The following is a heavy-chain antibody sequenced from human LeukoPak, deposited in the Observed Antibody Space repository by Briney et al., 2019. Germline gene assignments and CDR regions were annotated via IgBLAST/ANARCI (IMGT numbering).Heavy chain of an antibody. CDR3: ATDKSYFDSRSHQGFDY. Sequence: PGESLRLSCAASGFTSSSYSMTWVRQAPGKGIEWVAVITHDGGNRYYADSVKGRFTISRDNSKSTLYLQMSSLRAEDTAVYYCATDKSYFDSRSHQGFDYWGQGTLVTVSS. CDR2: ITHDGGNR. J-gene: IGHJ4*02. CDR1: GFTSSSYS. V-gene: IGHV3-30*05. D-gene: IGHD3-10*01.